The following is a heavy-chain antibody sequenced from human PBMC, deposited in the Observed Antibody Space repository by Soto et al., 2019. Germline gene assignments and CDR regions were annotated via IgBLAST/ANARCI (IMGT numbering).Heavy chain of an antibody. V-gene: IGHV5-51*01. CDR2: IYPGDSNT. J-gene: IGHJ4*02. CDR3: ARQGYCSNTACYTVDY. CDR1: GYNVIRYW. Sequence: GASLKISCKRSGYNVIRYWSGRVREMPRKGLEWMGIIYPGDSNTRYSPSFQGQVTISADKSISSAYLQWSSLKASDTAMYYCARQGYCSNTACYTVDYWGQGTLVTVS. D-gene: IGHD2-2*02.